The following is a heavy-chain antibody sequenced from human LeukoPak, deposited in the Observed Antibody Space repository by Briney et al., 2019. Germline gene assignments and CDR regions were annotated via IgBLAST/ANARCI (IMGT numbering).Heavy chain of an antibody. CDR2: IYYSGST. D-gene: IGHD2-15*01. Sequence: SETLSLICTVSGGSISSYYWSWIRQPPGKGLEWIGYIYYSGSTNYNPSLKSRVTISVDTSKNQFSLKLSSVTAADTAVYYCARGTTLFDYWGQGTLVTVSS. V-gene: IGHV4-59*08. CDR1: GGSISSYY. CDR3: ARGTTLFDY. J-gene: IGHJ4*02.